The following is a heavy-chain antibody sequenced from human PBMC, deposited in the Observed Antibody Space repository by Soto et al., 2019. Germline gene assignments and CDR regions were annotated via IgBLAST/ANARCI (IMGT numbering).Heavy chain of an antibody. CDR2: ISGSGGST. D-gene: IGHD3-10*01. CDR3: AKGVTGVRGVTGSFDY. J-gene: IGHJ4*02. V-gene: IGHV3-23*01. CDR1: GFTFSSYA. Sequence: GGSLRLSCAASGFTFSSYAMSWVRQAPGKGLEWVSAISGSGGSTYYADSVKGRFTISRDNSKNTLYLQMNSLRAEDTAVYYCAKGVTGVRGVTGSFDYWGQGTLVTVSS.